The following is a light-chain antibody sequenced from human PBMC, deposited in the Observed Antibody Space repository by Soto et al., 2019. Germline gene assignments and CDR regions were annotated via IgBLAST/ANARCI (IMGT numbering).Light chain of an antibody. Sequence: QSVLTQPPSVSGAXXXRVTXXXXXSSSNIGAGYDVHWYQQLPGTAPKLLIYGNSNRPSGVPDRFSGSKSGTSASLAITGLQAEDEADYYCQSYDSSRVVFGGGTKHTVL. J-gene: IGLJ2*01. CDR3: QSYDSSRVV. V-gene: IGLV1-40*01. CDR2: GNS. CDR1: SSNIGAGYD.